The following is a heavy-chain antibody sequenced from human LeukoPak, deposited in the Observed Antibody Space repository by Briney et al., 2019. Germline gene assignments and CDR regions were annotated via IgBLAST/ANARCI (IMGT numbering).Heavy chain of an antibody. CDR3: SEGYFEPFDH. V-gene: IGHV4-59*02. J-gene: IGHJ4*02. Sequence: SETPSLTCVVSGGSVSRSHWNWIRQLPGKGLELIGCLSYTGKTDYNPSLTSRVKISLDTSKNQVSLKVWSVTAADTAVYYCSEGYFEPFDHWGQGTLVTVSS. D-gene: IGHD2/OR15-2a*01. CDR1: GGSVSRSH. CDR2: LSYTGKT.